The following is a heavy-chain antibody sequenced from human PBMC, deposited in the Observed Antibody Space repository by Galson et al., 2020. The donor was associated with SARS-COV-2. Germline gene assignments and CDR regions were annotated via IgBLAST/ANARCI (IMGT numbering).Heavy chain of an antibody. J-gene: IGHJ4*02. CDR3: ARSLSVVGITGASSFDY. CDR2: ISGDGGST. Sequence: GESLKISCEASGFTFSTYAMHWVRQTPGKGLEYVSAISGDGGSTYYADSVKGRFTISRDNSKNTLYLQMGSLRADDMAVFYCARSLSVVGITGASSFDYWGQGTLVTVSS. V-gene: IGHV3-64*02. CDR1: GFTFSTYA. D-gene: IGHD2-21*01.